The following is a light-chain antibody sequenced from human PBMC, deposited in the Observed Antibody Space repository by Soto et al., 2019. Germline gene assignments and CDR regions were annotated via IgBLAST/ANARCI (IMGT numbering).Light chain of an antibody. J-gene: IGLJ1*01. CDR2: EGS. Sequence: QSALAQPASVSGSPGQSITISCTGTSNDVGSYDLVSWYQQHPGKAPKLMIYEGSKWPSGVSNRFSGYKSGNTASLTISGLLAEDEADYYCCSYAGSSTYVFGTGTKLTVL. CDR3: CSYAGSSTYV. CDR1: SNDVGSYDL. V-gene: IGLV2-23*01.